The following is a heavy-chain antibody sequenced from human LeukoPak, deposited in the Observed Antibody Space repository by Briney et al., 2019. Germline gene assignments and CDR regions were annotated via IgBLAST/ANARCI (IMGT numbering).Heavy chain of an antibody. V-gene: IGHV3-33*01. Sequence: GGSLRLYCAASGFTFSNFDMHWVRQAPGKGLEWVALIWYDGSSEYYADSVKGRFTISRDNSKNTLYLQMNSLRAEDTAVYYCARDHTSDDYLWGSYRHGDYFDYWGQGSLVTVSS. CDR1: GFTFSNFD. CDR3: ARDHTSDDYLWGSYRHGDYFDY. D-gene: IGHD3-16*02. CDR2: IWYDGSSE. J-gene: IGHJ4*02.